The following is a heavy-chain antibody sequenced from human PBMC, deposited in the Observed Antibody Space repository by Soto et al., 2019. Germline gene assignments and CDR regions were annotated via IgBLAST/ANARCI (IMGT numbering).Heavy chain of an antibody. CDR1: GGSISSSSYY. CDR3: ARRRYYYGSGSWNWFDP. J-gene: IGHJ5*02. CDR2: IYYSGST. Sequence: QLQLQESGPGLVKPSETLSLTYTVSGGSISSSSYYWGWIRQPPGKGLEWIGSIYYSGSTYYNPSLKSRVTISVDTSKNQFSLKLSSVTAADTAVYYCARRRYYYGSGSWNWFDPWGQGTLVTVSS. D-gene: IGHD3-10*01. V-gene: IGHV4-39*01.